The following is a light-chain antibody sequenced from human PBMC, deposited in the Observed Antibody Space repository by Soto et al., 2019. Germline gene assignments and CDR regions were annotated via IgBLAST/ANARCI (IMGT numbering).Light chain of an antibody. Sequence: DIRMTQSPSCLSASVGGRVTITCGASQSISSYLNWYQQKPGKAPKLLIYAASSLQSGVPSRFSGSGSGTDFTLTINRLEPEDFAVYYCQQYANSPITFGQGTRLEIK. CDR2: AAS. V-gene: IGKV1-39*02. J-gene: IGKJ5*01. CDR1: QSISSY. CDR3: QQYANSPIT.